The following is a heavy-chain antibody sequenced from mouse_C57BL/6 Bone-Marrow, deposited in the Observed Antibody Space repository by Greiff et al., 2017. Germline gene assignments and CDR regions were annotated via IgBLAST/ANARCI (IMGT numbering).Heavy chain of an antibody. Sequence: QVQLQQPGAELVKPGASVKMSCKASGYTFTSYWITWVKQRPGQGLEWIGDIYPGSGSTNYNEQFKSKATLTVDTSSSTAYMQLSSLTSEDSAVYYCARGDYDYDGFAYWGQGTLVTVSA. V-gene: IGHV1-55*01. CDR2: IYPGSGST. J-gene: IGHJ3*01. CDR3: ARGDYDYDGFAY. CDR1: GYTFTSYW. D-gene: IGHD2-4*01.